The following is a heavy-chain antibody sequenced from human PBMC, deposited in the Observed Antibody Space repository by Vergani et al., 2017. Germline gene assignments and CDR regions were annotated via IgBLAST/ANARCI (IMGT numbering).Heavy chain of an antibody. CDR2: IIPILGIA. V-gene: IGHV1-69*08. Sequence: QVQLVQSGAEVKKPGSSVKVSCKASGGTFSSYTISWVRQAPGQGLEWMGRIIPILGIANYAQQFQGRVTITADKSTSTAYMELSSLRSEDTAVYYCARDRGGGGDYWGQGTLVTVSS. CDR1: GGTFSSYT. J-gene: IGHJ4*02. D-gene: IGHD3-10*01. CDR3: ARDRGGGGDY.